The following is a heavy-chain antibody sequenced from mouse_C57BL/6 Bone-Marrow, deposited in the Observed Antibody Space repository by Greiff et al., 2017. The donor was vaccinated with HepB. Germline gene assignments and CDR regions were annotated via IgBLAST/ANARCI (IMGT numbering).Heavy chain of an antibody. D-gene: IGHD1-1*01. Sequence: QVQLQQSGAELVRPGASVTLSCKASGYTFTDYEMHWVKQTPVHGLEWIGAIDPETGGTAYNQKFKGKAILTADKSSSTAYMELRSLTSEDSAVYYCTRRLSYYYGSSSLFFDYWGQGTTLTVSS. V-gene: IGHV1-15*01. CDR1: GYTFTDYE. CDR3: TRRLSYYYGSSSLFFDY. J-gene: IGHJ2*01. CDR2: IDPETGGT.